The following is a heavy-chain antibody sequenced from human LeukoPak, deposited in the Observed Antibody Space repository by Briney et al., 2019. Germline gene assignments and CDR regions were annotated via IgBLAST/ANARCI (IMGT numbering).Heavy chain of an antibody. Sequence: ASVKVSCKASGYTFTGYYIYWVRQAPGQGLEWMGRINPNSGGTNYAQKFQGRVTMTRDTSIRTTYMELSRLRSDDTAIYYCAQRGYSGYYYGMDVWGQGTTVTVSS. D-gene: IGHD5-12*01. CDR1: GYTFTGYY. CDR2: INPNSGGT. CDR3: AQRGYSGYYYGMDV. V-gene: IGHV1-2*06. J-gene: IGHJ6*02.